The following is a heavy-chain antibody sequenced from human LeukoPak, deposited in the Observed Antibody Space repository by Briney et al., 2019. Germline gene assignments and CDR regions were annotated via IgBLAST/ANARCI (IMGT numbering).Heavy chain of an antibody. J-gene: IGHJ4*02. CDR1: GFTFSSYA. D-gene: IGHD6-19*01. Sequence: LGGSLRLSCAASGFTFSSYAMHWVRQAPGKGLEWVAVISYDGSNKYYADSVKGRFTISRDNSKNTLYLQMNSLRAEDTAVYYCARDPRYSSGWYYFDYWGQGTLVTVSS. V-gene: IGHV3-30-3*01. CDR3: ARDPRYSSGWYYFDY. CDR2: ISYDGSNK.